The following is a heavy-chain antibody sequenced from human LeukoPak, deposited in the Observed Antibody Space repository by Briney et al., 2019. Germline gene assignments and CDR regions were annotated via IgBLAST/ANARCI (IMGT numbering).Heavy chain of an antibody. CDR3: AKERDTATVTIDY. D-gene: IGHD5-18*01. J-gene: IGHJ4*02. CDR2: IRYDGSNK. CDR1: GFTFSSYG. Sequence: GGSLRLSCAASGFTFSSYGTHWVRQAPGKGLEWEAFIRYDGSNKYYADSVKGRFTISRDNSKNTLYLQMNSLRAEDTAVYYCAKERDTATVTIDYWGQGTLVTVSS. V-gene: IGHV3-30*02.